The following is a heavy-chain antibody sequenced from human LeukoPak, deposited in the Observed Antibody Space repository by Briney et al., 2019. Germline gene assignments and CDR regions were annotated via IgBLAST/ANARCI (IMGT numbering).Heavy chain of an antibody. V-gene: IGHV3-48*02. CDR1: GFSFSTYD. CDR2: ISVSGSTT. D-gene: IGHD5-18*01. CDR3: ASGYTYGFAY. Sequence: GGSLRLSCAASAASGFSFSTYDMNWVRQAPGKGLEWITYISVSGSTTYYADSVKGRFTISGDRAKTSLYLQMNNLRDEDTAVYYCASGYTYGFAYWGQGILVTVSS. J-gene: IGHJ4*02.